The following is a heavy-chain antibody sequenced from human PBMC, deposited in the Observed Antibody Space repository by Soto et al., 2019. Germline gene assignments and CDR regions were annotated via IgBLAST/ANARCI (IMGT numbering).Heavy chain of an antibody. V-gene: IGHV4-4*02. Sequence: QVQLQESGPGLVKPSWTLSLTCAVSSGSISSSNWWSWVRQPPGKGLEWIGEIYHSGSSNYNPSLKSRETRSVEKSKNQFSLKLSSVTAADTAVYYCARVTKYYDILTGYGSYGNWFDPWGQGTLVTVSS. D-gene: IGHD3-9*01. CDR3: ARVTKYYDILTGYGSYGNWFDP. CDR2: IYHSGSS. J-gene: IGHJ5*02. CDR1: SGSISSSNW.